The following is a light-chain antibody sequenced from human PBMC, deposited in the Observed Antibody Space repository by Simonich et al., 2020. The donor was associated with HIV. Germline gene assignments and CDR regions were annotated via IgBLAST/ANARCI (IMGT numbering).Light chain of an antibody. CDR3: QQYYSTPPWT. V-gene: IGKV1-NL1*01. J-gene: IGKJ1*01. CDR2: SAS. CDR1: QGISNS. Sequence: DIQMTQSPSSLSASVGDRVTITCRASQGISNSLAWYQQKPGKAPKLLLSSASRLESGVPSRFSGSGSGTDYTLTISSLQPEDFATYYCQQYYSTPPWTFGQGTKVEIK.